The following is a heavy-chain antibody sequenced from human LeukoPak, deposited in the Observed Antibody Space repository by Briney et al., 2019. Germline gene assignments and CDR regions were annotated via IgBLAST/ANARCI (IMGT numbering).Heavy chain of an antibody. D-gene: IGHD2-15*01. CDR1: GYTFTSYD. J-gene: IGHJ4*02. V-gene: IGHV1-2*02. Sequence: GASVKVSCKASGYTFTSYDINWVRQAPGQGLEWMGWINPNSGGTNYAQKFQGRVNMTRDTSISTAYMELSRLRSDDTAVYYCARVTSVYCSGGSCYGYPVDYWGQGTLVTVSS. CDR2: INPNSGGT. CDR3: ARVTSVYCSGGSCYGYPVDY.